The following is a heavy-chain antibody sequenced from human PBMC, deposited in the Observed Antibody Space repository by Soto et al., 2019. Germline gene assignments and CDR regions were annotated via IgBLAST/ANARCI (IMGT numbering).Heavy chain of an antibody. CDR3: ARLQRFGELSRTWYFDL. CDR1: GGSIRCIIKY. CDR2: IYYSGTT. V-gene: IGHV4-39*01. D-gene: IGHD3-10*01. J-gene: IGHJ2*01. Sequence: QLQLQESGPGLVKPSETLSLTCSVSGGSIRCIIKYWGWVRQAPGKGLEWIGNIYYSGTTHYNPSLKSRVTISVATSKNQFSLTLRSVTAADTAMYYCARLQRFGELSRTWYFDLWGRGTLVSVSS.